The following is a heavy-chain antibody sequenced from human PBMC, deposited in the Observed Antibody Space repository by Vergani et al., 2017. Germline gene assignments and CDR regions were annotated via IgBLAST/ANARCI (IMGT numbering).Heavy chain of an antibody. V-gene: IGHV3-23*01. CDR2: ISGSGGST. D-gene: IGHD1-1*01. Sequence: EVQLLESGGGLVQPGGSLRLSCAASGFTFSSYAMSWVRQAPGKGLEWVSAISGSGGSTYHADSVKGRFTISRDNAKNSLYLQMNSLRAEYTAVYYCARANYLPHNLDYYYYMDVWGKGTTVTVSS. CDR3: ARANYLPHNLDYYYYMDV. J-gene: IGHJ6*03. CDR1: GFTFSSYA.